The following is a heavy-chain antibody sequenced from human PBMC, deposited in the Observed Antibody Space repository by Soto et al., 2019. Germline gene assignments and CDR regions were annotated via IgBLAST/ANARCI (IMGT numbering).Heavy chain of an antibody. D-gene: IGHD6-19*01. J-gene: IGHJ6*02. CDR1: GGSIIGYY. CDR3: ARGIEGWYQGRYYYGMDV. Sequence: PSETLSLTCTVSGGSIIGYYWSWIRQPPGKGPEWIGNIHYSGSTNYNPSLKSRVTISVDTSKNQFSLELSSVTAADTAVYYCARGIEGWYQGRYYYGMDVWGLGTTVTVSS. CDR2: IHYSGST. V-gene: IGHV4-59*01.